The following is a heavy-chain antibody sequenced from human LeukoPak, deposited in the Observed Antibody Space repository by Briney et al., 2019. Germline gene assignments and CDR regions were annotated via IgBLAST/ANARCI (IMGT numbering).Heavy chain of an antibody. J-gene: IGHJ4*02. Sequence: ASVKVSCKASGYTFTSYGISWVRQAPGQGLEWMGWISAYNGNTNYAQKLQGRVTMTTDTSTSTAYMELRSLRSDDTAVYYCARGESRKLLWFGELYYWGQGTLVTVSS. CDR2: ISAYNGNT. CDR1: GYTFTSYG. CDR3: ARGESRKLLWFGELYY. D-gene: IGHD3-10*01. V-gene: IGHV1-18*01.